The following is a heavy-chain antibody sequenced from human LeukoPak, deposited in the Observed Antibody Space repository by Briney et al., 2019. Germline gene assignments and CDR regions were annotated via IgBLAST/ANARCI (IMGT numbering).Heavy chain of an antibody. CDR2: IYYSGST. D-gene: IGHD2-15*01. CDR3: ARGYCSGGSCFWFDP. V-gene: IGHV4-31*03. Sequence: SETLSLTCTVSGGSISSGDYYWNWIRQHPGRGPEWIGYIYYSGSTYYKPSLKSRLTISVDTSKNQFSLTLSPVTAADTAVYYCARGYCSGGSCFWFDPWGQGTLVTVSS. J-gene: IGHJ5*02. CDR1: GGSISSGDYY.